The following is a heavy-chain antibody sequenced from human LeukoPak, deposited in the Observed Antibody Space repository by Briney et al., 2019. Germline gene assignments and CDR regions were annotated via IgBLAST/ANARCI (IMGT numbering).Heavy chain of an antibody. CDR2: IYTSGST. D-gene: IGHD2-2*01. CDR1: GGSISSYY. CDR3: ARERRGYCSSTSCYYFDY. J-gene: IGHJ4*02. V-gene: IGHV4-4*07. Sequence: SETLSLTCTVSGGSISSYYWSWIRQPAGKGLEWIGRIYTSGSTNYNPSLKSRVTMSVDTSKNQFSLKLSSVTAADTAVYYCARERRGYCSSTSCYYFDYWGQGTLVTVSS.